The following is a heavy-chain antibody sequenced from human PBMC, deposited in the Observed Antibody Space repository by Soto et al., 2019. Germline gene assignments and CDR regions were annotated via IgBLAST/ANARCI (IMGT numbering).Heavy chain of an antibody. CDR2: IYYDGNT. CDR1: GGPISSGGYY. Sequence: SETLSLTCTVSGGPISSGGYYWSWIRQHPGKGLECIGNIYYDGNTYYNPSLKSRVTISLDTSKNQFSLRLNSVTAADTAVYYCARSSITPRLFMYPFDYWGQGTLVTVSS. V-gene: IGHV4-39*01. D-gene: IGHD6-6*01. J-gene: IGHJ4*02. CDR3: ARSSITPRLFMYPFDY.